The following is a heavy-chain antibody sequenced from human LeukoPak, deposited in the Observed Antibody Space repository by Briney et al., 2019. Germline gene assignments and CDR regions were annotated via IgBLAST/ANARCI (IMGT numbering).Heavy chain of an antibody. CDR2: INSRSSTI. CDR1: GFTFSTHD. V-gene: IGHV3-48*04. CDR3: TSHTGTGDAFRPFHI. J-gene: IGHJ3*02. Sequence: HPGGSRRLSCAASGFTFSTHDVNWVRQAPGKGLEWVSFINSRSSTIYYADSVKGRFTISRDNAKNSLYLQMNSLRAEDTAVYYCTSHTGTGDAFRPFHIWGQGTMVTVSS. D-gene: IGHD2-21*02.